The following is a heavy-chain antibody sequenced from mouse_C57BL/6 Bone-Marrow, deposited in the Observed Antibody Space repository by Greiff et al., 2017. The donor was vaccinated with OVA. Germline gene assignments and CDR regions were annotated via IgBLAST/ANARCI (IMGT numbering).Heavy chain of an antibody. D-gene: IGHD1-1*01. CDR1: GYTFTDYY. CDR2: LFTGSGST. J-gene: IGHJ1*03. CDR3: ARGGADYGSSRYFDV. Sequence: QVQLQQSGPELVKPGASVKISCKASGYTFTDYYINWVQQRPGQGLEWIGWLFTGSGSTYSNEKFTGKAPLTVDKSSSTAYMLLSSLTSEDSAVYFCARGGADYGSSRYFDVWGTGTTVTVSS. V-gene: IGHV1-75*01.